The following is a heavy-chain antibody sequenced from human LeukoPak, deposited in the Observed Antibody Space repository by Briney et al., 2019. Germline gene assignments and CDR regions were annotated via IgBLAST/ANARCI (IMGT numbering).Heavy chain of an antibody. CDR1: GFPFSNVW. CDR3: TTDWYYYDSSGYYPIF. J-gene: IGHJ4*02. CDR2: IKSKADGGTA. D-gene: IGHD3-22*01. V-gene: IGHV3-15*01. Sequence: GGSLRLSCAASGFPFSNVWMSWVRQASGKGLEWVGRIKSKADGGTADYAAPLKGRFTFSRDDSKNTLYLEMKSLKTEDTAVYYCTTDWYYYDSSGYYPIFWGQGTLVTVSS.